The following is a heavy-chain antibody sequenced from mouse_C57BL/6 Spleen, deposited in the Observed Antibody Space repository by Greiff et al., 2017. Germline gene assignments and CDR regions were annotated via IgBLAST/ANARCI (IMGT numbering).Heavy chain of an antibody. J-gene: IGHJ4*01. CDR2: IYPNSGGT. Sequence: QVQLQQPGAELVKPGASVKLSCKASGYTFTSYWMHWVKQRPGRGLEWIGRIYPNSGGTKYNEKFKSKATLTVDKPSSTAYMQLSSLTSEDSAVYYCARSSSGYVDYAMDYWGQGTSVTVSS. CDR3: ARSSSGYVDYAMDY. V-gene: IGHV1-72*01. D-gene: IGHD3-2*02. CDR1: GYTFTSYW.